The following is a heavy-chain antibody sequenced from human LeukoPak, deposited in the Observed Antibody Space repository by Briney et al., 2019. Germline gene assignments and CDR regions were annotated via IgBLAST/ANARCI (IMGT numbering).Heavy chain of an antibody. J-gene: IGHJ6*03. CDR3: ARAEWLVVGYYYYMDV. D-gene: IGHD6-19*01. Sequence: ASVKVSCKASGYTFSSYDINWVRQATGQGLEWMGWIDPNSGDTSYAQKYQGRVTMTRNTSINTAHMALSSLTSDDTAVYYCARAEWLVVGYYYYMDVWGKGTTVTVSS. CDR2: IDPNSGDT. CDR1: GYTFSSYD. V-gene: IGHV1-8*01.